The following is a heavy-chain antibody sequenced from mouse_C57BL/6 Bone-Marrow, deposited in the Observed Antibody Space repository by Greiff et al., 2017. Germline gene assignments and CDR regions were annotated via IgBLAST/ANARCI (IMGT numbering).Heavy chain of an antibody. Sequence: QVQLQQPGAELVKPGASVKLSCKASGYTFTSYWMHWVKQRPGQGLEWIGMIHPNSGSTNYNEKFKSKATLTVDKSSSTAYMQLSSLTSADSAVYYCARVGGLLLVYWGQGTLVTVSA. J-gene: IGHJ3*01. CDR1: GYTFTSYW. V-gene: IGHV1-64*01. CDR3: ARVGGLLLVY. D-gene: IGHD3-1*01. CDR2: IHPNSGST.